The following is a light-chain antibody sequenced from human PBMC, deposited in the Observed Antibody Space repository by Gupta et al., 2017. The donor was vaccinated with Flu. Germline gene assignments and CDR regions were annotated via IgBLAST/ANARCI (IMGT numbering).Light chain of an antibody. Sequence: TISWTGNSSEVGGEYFDTWYQHDPGETHIIMFYEGGKGPSGVPVRFSYSKSGTTASLTVSGHQDEAEAEYYCSSYAGNNNLIFGRGTKLTVL. CDR1: SSEVGGEYF. V-gene: IGLV2-8*01. J-gene: IGLJ2*01. CDR2: EGG. CDR3: SSYAGNNNLI.